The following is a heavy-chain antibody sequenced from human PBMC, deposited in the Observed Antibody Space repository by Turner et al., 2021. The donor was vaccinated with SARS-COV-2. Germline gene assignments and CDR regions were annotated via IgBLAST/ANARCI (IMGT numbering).Heavy chain of an antibody. D-gene: IGHD1-26*01. CDR3: ATDYAIVEATLLDY. Sequence: QVQLVQSGAEVKKPGASVKVSCKVSGYTLIELSMHWVRQAPGKGLEWMGGFDPEDSETIYAQKFQGRVTMTEDTSTDTAYMELSSLRSEDTAVYYCATDYAIVEATLLDYWGQGTLVTVSS. CDR1: GYTLIELS. J-gene: IGHJ4*02. CDR2: FDPEDSET. V-gene: IGHV1-24*01.